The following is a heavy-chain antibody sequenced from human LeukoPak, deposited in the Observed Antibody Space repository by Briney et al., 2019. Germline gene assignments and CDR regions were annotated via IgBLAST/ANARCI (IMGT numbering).Heavy chain of an antibody. Sequence: SETLSLTCAVSGYSISSGYYWGWIRQPPGKGLEWIGSIYHSGSTYYNPSLKSRVTISVDMSKNQFSLKLSSVTAADTAVYYCARRDTELDYWGQGTLVTVSS. V-gene: IGHV4-38-2*01. CDR3: ARRDTELDY. CDR1: GYSISSGYY. D-gene: IGHD1-14*01. CDR2: IYHSGST. J-gene: IGHJ4*02.